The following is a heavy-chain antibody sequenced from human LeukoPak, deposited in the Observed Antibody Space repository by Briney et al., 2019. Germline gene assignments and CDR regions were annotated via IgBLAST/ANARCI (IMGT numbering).Heavy chain of an antibody. CDR1: GGTFSSYA. CDR2: TIPILGIA. J-gene: IGHJ6*02. Sequence: GASVKVSCKASGGTFSSYAISWVRQAPGQGLEWMGRTIPILGIANYAQKFQGRVTITADKSTSTAYMELSSLRSEDTAVYYCASSCSSTSCYGEDYYYYGMDVWGQGTTVTVSS. V-gene: IGHV1-69*04. D-gene: IGHD2-2*01. CDR3: ASSCSSTSCYGEDYYYYGMDV.